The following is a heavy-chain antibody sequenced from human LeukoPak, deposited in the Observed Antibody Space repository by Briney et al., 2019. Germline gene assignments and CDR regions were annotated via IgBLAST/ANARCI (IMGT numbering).Heavy chain of an antibody. Sequence: PGGSLRLSCAASGFTFSSYSMNWVRQAPGKGLEWVSSISSSSSYIYYADSVKGRFTISRDNAKNSLYLQMNSLRAEDTAVYYCARDYDSSGYYYAAAFDVWGQGTMVTVSS. V-gene: IGHV3-21*01. CDR3: ARDYDSSGYYYAAAFDV. CDR1: GFTFSSYS. CDR2: ISSSSSYI. D-gene: IGHD3-22*01. J-gene: IGHJ3*01.